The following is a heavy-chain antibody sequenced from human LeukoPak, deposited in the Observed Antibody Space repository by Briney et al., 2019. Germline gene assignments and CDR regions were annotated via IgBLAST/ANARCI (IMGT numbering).Heavy chain of an antibody. CDR1: GITVSTFW. CDR2: INTDGSVT. J-gene: IGHJ4*02. Sequence: GGSLRLSCAASGITVSTFWMHWVRQAPGEGLVWVSRINTDGSVTNYADSVEGRFTISRDDAKNMLYLQMNDLRAEDTAVYYCVTDRYSDSAFGDWGQGTLVTASS. CDR3: VTDRYSDSAFGD. D-gene: IGHD1-26*01. V-gene: IGHV3-74*01.